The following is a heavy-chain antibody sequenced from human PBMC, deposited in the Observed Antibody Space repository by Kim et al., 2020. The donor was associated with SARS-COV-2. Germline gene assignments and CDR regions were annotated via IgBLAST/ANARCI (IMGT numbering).Heavy chain of an antibody. D-gene: IGHD5-18*01. Sequence: GSLRLSCAASGFTFSSYAMSWVRQAPGKGLEWVSGISGSGGSTYYADSVKGRFTISRDNSKNTLYVQMNSLRAEDTAVYYCAKGRYSYGYYYFDYWGQGTLATVSS. J-gene: IGHJ4*02. CDR2: ISGSGGST. CDR1: GFTFSSYA. V-gene: IGHV3-23*01. CDR3: AKGRYSYGYYYFDY.